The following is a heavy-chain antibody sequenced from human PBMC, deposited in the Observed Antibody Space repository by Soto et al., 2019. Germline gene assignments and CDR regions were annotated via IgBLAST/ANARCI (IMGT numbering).Heavy chain of an antibody. D-gene: IGHD6-6*01. V-gene: IGHV1-69*06. Sequence: QVQLVQSGAEVKKPGCSVKVSCKASGGTFSSYAISWVRQAPGQGLEWMGGIIPIFGTANYAQKFQGRVTITADKSTSTAYMELSSLRSEDTAVYYCARGNHLVRDYYYGMDVWGQGTTVTVSS. CDR1: GGTFSSYA. J-gene: IGHJ6*02. CDR2: IIPIFGTA. CDR3: ARGNHLVRDYYYGMDV.